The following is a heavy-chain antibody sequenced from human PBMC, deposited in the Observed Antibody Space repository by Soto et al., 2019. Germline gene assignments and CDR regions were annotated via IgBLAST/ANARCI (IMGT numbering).Heavy chain of an antibody. D-gene: IGHD2-21*01. CDR1: GYTFISYA. J-gene: IGHJ3*02. CDR3: ARPGTYLLFAFVI. V-gene: IGHV1-3*01. CDR2: INAATGKT. Sequence: QVPLVQSGAEVKKPGASVNVSCKASGYTFISYAIHWLRQAPGQSPEWMGWINAATGKTKYSQQFHGRVTITRDTSASTAYMELSSLRSEDTAVYYFARPGTYLLFAFVIWGQETMVTVSS.